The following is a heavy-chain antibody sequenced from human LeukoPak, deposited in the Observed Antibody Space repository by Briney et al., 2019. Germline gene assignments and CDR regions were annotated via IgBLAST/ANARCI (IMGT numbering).Heavy chain of an antibody. Sequence: GGSLRLSCAASGFTVSRDHMTWVRQAPGKGLEWVSVICSGGSTDYADSVKGRFTISRDNSKNTLYLQMNSLRAEDTAVYYCARPYGFSYYYGMDVWGQGNTVTVSS. CDR3: ARPYGFSYYYGMDV. CDR2: ICSGGST. V-gene: IGHV3-53*01. CDR1: GFTVSRDH. J-gene: IGHJ6*02. D-gene: IGHD3-10*01.